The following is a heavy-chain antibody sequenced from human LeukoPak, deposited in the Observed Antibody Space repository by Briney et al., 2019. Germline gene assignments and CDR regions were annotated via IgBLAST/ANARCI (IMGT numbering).Heavy chain of an antibody. CDR1: GFTFSSYG. V-gene: IGHV3-30*18. D-gene: IGHD3-3*01. Sequence: PGGSLRLSCAASGFTFSSYGMHWVRQAPGKGLEWVAVISYDGSNKYYADSVKGRFTISRDNSKNTLYLQMNSLRAEDTAVYYCAKLEWLASLYGMDVWGQGTTVTVSS. J-gene: IGHJ6*02. CDR2: ISYDGSNK. CDR3: AKLEWLASLYGMDV.